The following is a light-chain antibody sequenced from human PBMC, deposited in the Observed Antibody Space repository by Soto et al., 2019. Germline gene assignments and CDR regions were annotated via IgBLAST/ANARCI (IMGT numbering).Light chain of an antibody. J-gene: IGKJ3*01. CDR2: RSS. CDR3: QQYGSSPPFT. CDR1: QSVTSSY. V-gene: IGKV3-20*01. Sequence: EIVLTQSPGALSLSPGERATLSCRASQSVTSSYLAWYQQKPGQAPRLLIYRSSSRATGIPDRFSGSGSGTDFTLTISRLEPEDFAVYYCQQYGSSPPFTFGPGTKVDFK.